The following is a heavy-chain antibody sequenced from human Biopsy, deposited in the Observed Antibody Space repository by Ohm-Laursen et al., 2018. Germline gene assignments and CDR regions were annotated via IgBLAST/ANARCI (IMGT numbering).Heavy chain of an antibody. V-gene: IGHV1-2*02. CDR1: GYTFTDYY. CDR2: IDTINGGA. Sequence: ASVKVSCKASGYTFTDYYVLWVRQAPGHGLEWMGWIDTINGGARYAQKFQGRVTMTRDTSISTAYMELSRLTSDDTAVYYCARERDPWGQGTLVTVSS. CDR3: ARERDP. J-gene: IGHJ5*02.